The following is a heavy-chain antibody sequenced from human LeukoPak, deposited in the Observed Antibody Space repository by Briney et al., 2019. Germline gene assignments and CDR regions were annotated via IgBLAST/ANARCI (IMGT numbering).Heavy chain of an antibody. Sequence: PGGSLRLSCAASGFTFSSYSMNWVRQAPGKGLEWVSSISSSSSYIYYADSVKGRFTISRDNAKNSLYLQMNSLRAEDTAVYYCAREHLWFGELCHTWGQGTLVTVSS. J-gene: IGHJ4*02. V-gene: IGHV3-21*01. D-gene: IGHD3-10*01. CDR2: ISSSSSYI. CDR3: AREHLWFGELCHT. CDR1: GFTFSSYS.